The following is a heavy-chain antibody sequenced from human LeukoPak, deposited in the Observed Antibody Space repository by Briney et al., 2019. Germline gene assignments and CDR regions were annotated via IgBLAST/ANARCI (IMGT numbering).Heavy chain of an antibody. CDR3: ARDDSSGWYLRYYYYYYYMDV. V-gene: IGHV4-38-2*02. D-gene: IGHD6-19*01. CDR1: GYSISSGYY. Sequence: SETLSLTCAVSGYSISSGYYWGWIRQPPGKGLEWIGSIYHSGSAYYNPSLKSRVTISVDTSKNQFSLKLSSVTAADTAVYYCARDDSSGWYLRYYYYYYYMDVWGKGTTVTVSS. J-gene: IGHJ6*03. CDR2: IYHSGSA.